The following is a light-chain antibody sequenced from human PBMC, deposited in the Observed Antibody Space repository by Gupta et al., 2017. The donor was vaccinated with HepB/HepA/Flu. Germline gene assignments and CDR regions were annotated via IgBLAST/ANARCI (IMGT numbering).Light chain of an antibody. J-gene: IGLJ1*01. CDR1: TGAVTSGHS. CDR3: LLSDHGVFV. CDR2: DVS. Sequence: QAVVTQELSLTLSPGGTVTLTCDSSTGAVTSGHSPYWFQQKPGQAPRTLIYDVSNKDSWTPARFSGSLLGGKAAMTLSGAQPGDEACYYCLLSDHGVFVFGTGTTVTVL. V-gene: IGLV7-46*01.